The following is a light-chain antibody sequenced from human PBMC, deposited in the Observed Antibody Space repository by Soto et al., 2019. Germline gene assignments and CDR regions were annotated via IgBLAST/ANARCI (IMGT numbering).Light chain of an antibody. V-gene: IGKV1-5*01. J-gene: IGKJ2*01. CDR3: QQYKSGFT. CDR1: QTVSGW. CDR2: DAS. Sequence: DIQMTQSPSTLSASVGDRVTITCRASQTVSGWVAWYQQKPGKAPKLLIYDASSLESGVPSRFSGSESETEFTLTISSLQPDDLGTYYCQQYKSGFTFGQGTKLAIK.